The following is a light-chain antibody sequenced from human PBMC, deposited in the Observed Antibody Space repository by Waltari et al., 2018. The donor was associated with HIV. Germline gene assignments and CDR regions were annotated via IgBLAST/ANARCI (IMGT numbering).Light chain of an antibody. Sequence: DIVMTQSPDYLAVSLGERATINCTSSQNVLHSSNNKNYLAWYQHKPGHPPKVLIYWASTRESGVPDRFSGSGSGTDFTLTISSLQAEDMAVYYCQQYYSTPTFGQGTTLEIK. CDR1: QNVLHSSNNKNY. CDR3: QQYYSTPT. CDR2: WAS. V-gene: IGKV4-1*01. J-gene: IGKJ2*01.